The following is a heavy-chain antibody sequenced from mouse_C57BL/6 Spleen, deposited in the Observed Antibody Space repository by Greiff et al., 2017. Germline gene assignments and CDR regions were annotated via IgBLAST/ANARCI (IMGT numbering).Heavy chain of an antibody. J-gene: IGHJ2*01. Sequence: VQLVESGAELVKPGASVKLSCKASGYTFTEYTIHWVKQRSGQGLEWIGWFYSGSGSIKYNEKFKDKATLTADKSSSTVYMELSRLTSEDSEVYVCARHDDDYYDSRYDYWGQGTTLTVSS. CDR1: GYTFTEYT. CDR3: ARHDDDYYDSRYDY. D-gene: IGHD1-1*01. CDR2: FYSGSGSI. V-gene: IGHV1-62-2*01.